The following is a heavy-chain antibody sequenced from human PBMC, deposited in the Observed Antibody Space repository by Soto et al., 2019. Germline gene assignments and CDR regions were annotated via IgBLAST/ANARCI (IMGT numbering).Heavy chain of an antibody. CDR2: ISYRGST. CDR3: ARLLGWSNYYYFDP. J-gene: IGHJ5*02. V-gene: IGHV4-39*01. CDR1: GGSISSTTFY. Sequence: PSETLSLTCSVSGGSISSTTFYWGWIRQPPRQGLELIGSISYRGSTSYNPSLKSRVTISVDTSKNQFSLRLTSVTAADTAVYYCARLLGWSNYYYFDPWGQGTLVTVSS. D-gene: IGHD6-19*01.